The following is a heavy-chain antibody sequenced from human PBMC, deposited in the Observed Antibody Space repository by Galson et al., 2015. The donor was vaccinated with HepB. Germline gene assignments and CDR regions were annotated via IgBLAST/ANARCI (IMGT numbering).Heavy chain of an antibody. Sequence: SLRLSCAASGFTFSSYWMHWVRQAPGKGLVWVSRINSDGSSTSYADSVKGRFTISRDNAKNTLYLQMNSLRAEDTAVYYCARGGGGSWYSSGWYRQDVDYWGQGTLVTVSS. D-gene: IGHD6-19*01. J-gene: IGHJ4*02. CDR1: GFTFSSYW. V-gene: IGHV3-74*01. CDR2: INSDGSST. CDR3: ARGGGGSWYSSGWYRQDVDY.